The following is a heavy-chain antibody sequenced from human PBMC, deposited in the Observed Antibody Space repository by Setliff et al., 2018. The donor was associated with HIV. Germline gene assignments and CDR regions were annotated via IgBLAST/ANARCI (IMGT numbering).Heavy chain of an antibody. CDR1: GGTFSNYA. D-gene: IGHD3-22*01. CDR2: IIPIFGST. J-gene: IGHJ1*01. CDR3: ARDPFPSTNYYDSSMYPFAQFFQH. Sequence: SVKVSCKASGGTFSNYAISWVRQAPGQGLEWMGGIIPIFGSTKYAQKFQDRVTITADESTYTADMELSSLRSEDTAVYYCARDPFPSTNYYDSSMYPFAQFFQHWGQGTPVTVSS. V-gene: IGHV1-69*13.